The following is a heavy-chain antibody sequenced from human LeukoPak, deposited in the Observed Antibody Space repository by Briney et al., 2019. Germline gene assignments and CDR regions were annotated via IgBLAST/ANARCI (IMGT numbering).Heavy chain of an antibody. V-gene: IGHV3-48*03. J-gene: IGHJ4*02. CDR1: GFTFSTYE. CDR3: AREFPYYYDTSGYHLDY. CDR2: ISSSGSTI. D-gene: IGHD3-22*01. Sequence: PGGSLRLSCAASGFTFSTYEMNWVRQAPGKGLEWVSYISSSGSTIYYADSVKGRFTISRDNAKNSLYLQMTSLRAEDTAVYYCAREFPYYYDTSGYHLDYWGQGTLVTVSS.